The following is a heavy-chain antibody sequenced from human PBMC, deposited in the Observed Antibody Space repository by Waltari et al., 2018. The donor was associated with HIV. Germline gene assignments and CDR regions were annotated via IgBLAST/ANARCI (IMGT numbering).Heavy chain of an antibody. CDR1: GFTFSSLA. Sequence: EVQLLESGGGLVQPGGSLRLSCAASGFTFSSLAMSWVRPAPGKGLEWVAAISGSGGSTYYADSVKGRFTISRDNSKNTLYLQMNSLRAEDTAVYYCAKTAYYDFWSGSYHYFDYWGQGTLVTISS. D-gene: IGHD3-3*01. CDR3: AKTAYYDFWSGSYHYFDY. V-gene: IGHV3-23*01. J-gene: IGHJ4*02. CDR2: ISGSGGST.